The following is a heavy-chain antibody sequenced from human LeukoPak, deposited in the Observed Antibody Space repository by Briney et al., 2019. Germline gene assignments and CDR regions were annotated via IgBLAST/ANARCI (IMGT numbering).Heavy chain of an antibody. J-gene: IGHJ4*02. CDR3: ARGRGSYFDY. Sequence: ASVKVSCKASGYTFTGYYMHWVRQAPGQGLEWMGWINPNSGGTNYAQKFQGRVTMTRNTSISTAYMELSSLRSEDTAVYYCARGRGSYFDYWGQGTLVTVSS. CDR1: GYTFTGYY. CDR2: INPNSGGT. D-gene: IGHD3-10*01. V-gene: IGHV1-2*02.